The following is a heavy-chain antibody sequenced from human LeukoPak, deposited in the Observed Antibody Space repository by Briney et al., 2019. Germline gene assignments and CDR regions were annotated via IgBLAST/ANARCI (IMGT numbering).Heavy chain of an antibody. J-gene: IGHJ6*02. CDR1: GGSFSGYY. V-gene: IGHV4-34*01. CDR2: INHSGST. Sequence: PSETLSLTCAVYGGSFSGYYWSWIRQPPGKGLEWIEEINHSGSTNYNPSLKSRVTISVDTSKNQFSLKLSSVTAADTAVYYCARMVRGVIIRGYYYGMDVWGQGTTVTVSS. D-gene: IGHD3-10*01. CDR3: ARMVRGVIIRGYYYGMDV.